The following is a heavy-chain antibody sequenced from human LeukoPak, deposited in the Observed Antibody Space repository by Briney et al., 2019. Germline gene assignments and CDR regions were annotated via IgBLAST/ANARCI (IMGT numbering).Heavy chain of an antibody. D-gene: IGHD3-22*01. V-gene: IGHV1-24*01. J-gene: IGHJ4*02. CDR2: FDSEDGET. CDR1: GYTLTELS. Sequence: ASVKVSCKVSGYTLTELSMHWVRQAPGKGLEWMGGFDSEDGETIYAQKFQGRVTMTEDTSTDTAYMELSSLRSEDTAVYYCATGEYDSSGYPYFDYWGQGTLVTVSS. CDR3: ATGEYDSSGYPYFDY.